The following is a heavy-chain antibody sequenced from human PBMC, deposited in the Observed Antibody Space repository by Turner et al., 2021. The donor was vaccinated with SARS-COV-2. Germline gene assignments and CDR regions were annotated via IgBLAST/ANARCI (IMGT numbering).Heavy chain of an antibody. CDR2: IYYSGST. CDR3: ARRRFMSGYSFDY. V-gene: IGHV4-39*01. CDR1: GGAISSSSYY. D-gene: IGHD3-3*01. Sequence: LPLQESGPGQVKPSETLSLTCTVSGGAISSSSYYWVWIRQPPGKGLEWMGGIYYSGSTYYNLSLKSRVTISVVTSKNQFSLKLSSVTAADTAVYYCARRRFMSGYSFDYWGQGTLVTVSS. J-gene: IGHJ4*02.